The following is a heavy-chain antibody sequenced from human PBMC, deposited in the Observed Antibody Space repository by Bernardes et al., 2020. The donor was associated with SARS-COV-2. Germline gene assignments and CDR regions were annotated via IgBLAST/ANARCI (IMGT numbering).Heavy chain of an antibody. Sequence: SETLSLTCTVSGCSISSNSYYWGWIPQPKGKELEWIRSIYYSGSTYYNPSLKSLVTISVDTSKNQFSLKLSSVTAADTAVYYCARHGRDTIFGVVIILGGFDYLGQGTLVTVS. CDR2: IYYSGST. CDR3: ARHGRDTIFGVVIILGGFDY. J-gene: IGHJ4*02. V-gene: IGHV4-39*01. CDR1: GCSISSNSYY. D-gene: IGHD3-3*01.